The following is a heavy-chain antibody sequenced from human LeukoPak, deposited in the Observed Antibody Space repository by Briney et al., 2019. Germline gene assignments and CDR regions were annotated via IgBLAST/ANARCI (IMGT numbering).Heavy chain of an antibody. D-gene: IGHD6-6*01. CDR2: ISYDGSNK. CDR1: GFTFSSYA. V-gene: IGHV3-30-3*01. J-gene: IGHJ4*02. CDR3: ARDRSSIAARPYGDY. Sequence: GRSLRLSCAASGFTFSSYAMHWVRQAPGKGLEWVAVISYDGSNKYYADSVKGRFTISRDNSKNTLYLQMNSLRAEDTAVYYCARDRSSIAARPYGDYWGQGTLVTVPS.